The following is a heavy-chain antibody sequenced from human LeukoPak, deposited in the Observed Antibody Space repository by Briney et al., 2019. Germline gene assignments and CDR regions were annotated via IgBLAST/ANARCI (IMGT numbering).Heavy chain of an antibody. D-gene: IGHD6-19*01. J-gene: IGHJ4*02. CDR3: ARYSSGWYPYYFDY. Sequence: SETLSLTCTVSGGSISSSSYYWGWIRQPPGKGLEWIGSIYYSGSTYYNPSLKSRVTISVDTSKNQFSLKLSSVTAEDTAVYYCARYSSGWYPYYFDYWGQGTLVTVSS. CDR2: IYYSGST. V-gene: IGHV4-39*07. CDR1: GGSISSSSYY.